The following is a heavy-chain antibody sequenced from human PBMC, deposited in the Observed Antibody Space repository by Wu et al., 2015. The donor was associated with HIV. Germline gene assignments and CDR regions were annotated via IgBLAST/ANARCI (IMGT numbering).Heavy chain of an antibody. CDR2: INPSGGST. J-gene: IGHJ5*02. D-gene: IGHD2-2*01. V-gene: IGHV1-46*01. Sequence: QVQLVQSGAEVRNPGASVKVSCKTSGYTFTDYYIHWVRQAPGHGLEWMGIINPSGGSTSYAQKFQGRVTMTRDTSTATVYMELRSLRSEDTAVYSCARAGGFCSGTSCLDLWGQGTLVTV. CDR3: ARAGGFCSGTSCLDL. CDR1: GYTFTDYY.